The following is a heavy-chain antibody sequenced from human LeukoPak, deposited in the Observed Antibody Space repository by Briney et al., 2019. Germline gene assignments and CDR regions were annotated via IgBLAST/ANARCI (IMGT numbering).Heavy chain of an antibody. CDR2: IKKDGSEK. CDR3: AKDATAVPGTVYMDV. D-gene: IGHD2-2*01. J-gene: IGHJ6*03. CDR1: GFTFSDFW. Sequence: PGGSLRLSCAASGFTFSDFWMSWVRQAPGKGLEWVANIKKDGSEKYYVDSVEGRFTISRDNAKNSLYLQMSSLRAEDTALYYCAKDATAVPGTVYMDVWGKGTTVTISS. V-gene: IGHV3-7*01.